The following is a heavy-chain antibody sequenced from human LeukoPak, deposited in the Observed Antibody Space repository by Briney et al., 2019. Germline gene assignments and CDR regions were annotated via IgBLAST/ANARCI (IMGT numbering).Heavy chain of an antibody. CDR3: AKADGSYKTLIDY. J-gene: IGHJ4*02. V-gene: IGHV3-23*01. CDR2: ISGSGGST. CDR1: GFTFSIYA. D-gene: IGHD3-10*01. Sequence: PGGSLRLSCAASGFTFSIYAMNWVRQAPGKGLEWVSDISGSGGSTYYAGSGKGRFTISGDSSKNTVYLQMNSLRGEDTAVYYCAKADGSYKTLIDYWGRGTLVSV.